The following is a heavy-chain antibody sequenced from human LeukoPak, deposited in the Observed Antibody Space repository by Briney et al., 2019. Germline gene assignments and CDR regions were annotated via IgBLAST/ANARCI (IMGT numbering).Heavy chain of an antibody. CDR2: INPNSGGT. Sequence: ASVKVSCKASGYTFTGYTMHWVRQAPGQGLEWMGWINPNSGGTNYAQKFKGRFTMTRDTSISTAYMEVSRLRSDDTAVYYCARSDIVLVPAAIFGMDVWGQGATVTVSS. D-gene: IGHD2-2*01. CDR1: GYTFTGYT. CDR3: ARSDIVLVPAAIFGMDV. J-gene: IGHJ6*02. V-gene: IGHV1-2*02.